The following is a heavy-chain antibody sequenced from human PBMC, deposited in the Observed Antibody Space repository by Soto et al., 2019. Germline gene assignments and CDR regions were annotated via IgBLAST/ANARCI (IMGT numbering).Heavy chain of an antibody. V-gene: IGHV3-23*01. J-gene: IGHJ4*02. D-gene: IGHD1-1*01. CDR1: GFSFSSYV. CDR3: AKVGNEDGPFDY. Sequence: GGSLRLSCATSGFSFSSYVMSWVRQAPGKGLEWVSAITGSGGDSYHADSVKGRFTISRDNTKNTLFLQMNSLRAEDTAVYYCAKVGNEDGPFDYWGQGTLVTVSS. CDR2: ITGSGGDS.